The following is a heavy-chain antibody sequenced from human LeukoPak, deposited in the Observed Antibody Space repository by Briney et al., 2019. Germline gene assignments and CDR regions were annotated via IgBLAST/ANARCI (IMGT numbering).Heavy chain of an antibody. D-gene: IGHD3-10*01. CDR3: ARQGSYYHASGNYYNGHFDY. CDR2: INHSGST. V-gene: IGHV4-34*01. CDR1: GGSFSGYY. Sequence: PSETLSLTCAVYGGSFSGYYWSWIRQPPGKGLEWIGEINHSGSTNYNPSLKSRVTISVDTSRNQFSLKLSSVAAADTAVYYCARQGSYYHASGNYYNGHFDYWGQGTLVTVSS. J-gene: IGHJ4*02.